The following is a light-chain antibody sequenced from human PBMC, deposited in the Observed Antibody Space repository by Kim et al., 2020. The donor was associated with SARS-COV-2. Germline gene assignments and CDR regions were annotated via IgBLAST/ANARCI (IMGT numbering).Light chain of an antibody. Sequence: DIQMTQSPSTLSASVGDRVTITCRASENIGTWLAWYQQKPGRAPSLLIYPASTLESGVPSRFSGTGSGTEFSLSITSLQPDDFATYYCQHYSRFPYTFGQGTKLEI. V-gene: IGKV1-5*03. CDR3: QHYSRFPYT. CDR1: ENIGTW. J-gene: IGKJ2*01. CDR2: PAS.